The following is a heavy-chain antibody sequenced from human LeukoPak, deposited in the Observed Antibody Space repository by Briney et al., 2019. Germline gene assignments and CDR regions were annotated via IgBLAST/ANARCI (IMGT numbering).Heavy chain of an antibody. Sequence: PGGSLRLSCAASGFNFKYVWMNWVRQVPGKGLEGVGRIRTKIEGETRDYPAPVKGRFIISRDDSKTTLYLQMNGLKTEDSAVYYCTTERNWELLRPYGLDIWGQGTTVIVSS. D-gene: IGHD1-26*01. J-gene: IGHJ6*02. V-gene: IGHV3-15*01. CDR1: GFNFKYVW. CDR3: TTERNWELLRPYGLDI. CDR2: IRTKIEGETR.